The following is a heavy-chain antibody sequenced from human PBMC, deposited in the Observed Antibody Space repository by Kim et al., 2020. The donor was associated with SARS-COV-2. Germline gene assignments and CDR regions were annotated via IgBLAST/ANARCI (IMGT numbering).Heavy chain of an antibody. CDR3: WSSDAFDI. CDR2: ISSSGSTI. V-gene: IGHV3-48*03. CDR1: GFTFSSYE. Sequence: GGSLRLSCAASGFTFSSYEMNWVRQAPGKGLEWDSYISSSGSTIYYADSVKDRFNISRDNAKNSLYLQMNSLRDEDTAVYYCWSSDAFDIWGQGTTVTVSS. J-gene: IGHJ3*02.